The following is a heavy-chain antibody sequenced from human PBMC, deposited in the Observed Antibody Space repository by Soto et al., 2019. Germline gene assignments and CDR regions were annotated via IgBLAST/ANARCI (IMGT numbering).Heavy chain of an antibody. CDR1: GGSISSSSYY. CDR2: IYYSGST. J-gene: IGHJ5*02. V-gene: IGHV4-39*01. D-gene: IGHD3-22*01. CDR3: ARQLEPYYYDSSGYSTRFDP. Sequence: QLQLQESGPGLVKPSETLSLTCTVSGGSISSSSYYWGWIRQPPGKGLEWIGSIYYSGSTYYNPSLKSRVTISVDTSKNQFSLKLSSVTAADTAVYYCARQLEPYYYDSSGYSTRFDPWGQGTLVTVSS.